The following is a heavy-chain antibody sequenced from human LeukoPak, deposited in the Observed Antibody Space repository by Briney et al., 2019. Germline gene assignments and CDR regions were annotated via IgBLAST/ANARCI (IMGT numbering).Heavy chain of an antibody. CDR3: AKVGATTLALGFDY. CDR1: GFTLSSYA. Sequence: GGSLRLSCAASGFTLSSYAMSWVRQAPGKGLEWVPAISGSGGSTYYADSVKGRFTISRDNSKNTLYLQMNSLRAEDTAVYYCAKVGATTLALGFDYWGQGTLVTVSS. CDR2: ISGSGGST. V-gene: IGHV3-23*01. D-gene: IGHD1-26*01. J-gene: IGHJ4*02.